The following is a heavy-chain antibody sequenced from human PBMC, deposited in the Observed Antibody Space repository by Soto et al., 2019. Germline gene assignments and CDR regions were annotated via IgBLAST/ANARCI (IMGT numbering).Heavy chain of an antibody. J-gene: IGHJ3*02. CDR1: GFTFSSYS. Sequence: PGGSLRLSCAASGFTFSSYSMNWVRQAPGKGLEWVSYISSSSSTIYYADSVKGRFTISRDNAKNSLYLQMNSLRDEDTAVYYCASWGAVVDLDAFDIWGQGTMVTVSS. CDR3: ASWGAVVDLDAFDI. V-gene: IGHV3-48*02. CDR2: ISSSSSTI. D-gene: IGHD3-22*01.